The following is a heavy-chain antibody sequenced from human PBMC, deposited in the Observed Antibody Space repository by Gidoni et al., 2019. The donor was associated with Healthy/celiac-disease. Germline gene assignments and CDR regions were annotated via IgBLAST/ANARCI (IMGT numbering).Heavy chain of an antibody. CDR1: GYTFTGYY. CDR2: INPNSGGT. D-gene: IGHD5-18*01. J-gene: IGHJ6*02. V-gene: IGHV1-2*02. Sequence: QVQLVQSGAEVKKPGASVNVSCKASGYTFTGYYMHCVRQSPGQGLEWMGWINPNSGGTNYAQKFQGRVTMTRDTSISTAYMELSRLRSDDTAVYYCARDIGGYSYGNQTSDYYYYCGMDVWGQGTTVTVSS. CDR3: ARDIGGYSYGNQTSDYYYYCGMDV.